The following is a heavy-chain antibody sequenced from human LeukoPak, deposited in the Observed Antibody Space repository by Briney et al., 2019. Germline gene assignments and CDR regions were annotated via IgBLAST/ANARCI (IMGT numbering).Heavy chain of an antibody. CDR2: ISAYSGNT. CDR3: ARAEKPNWGNYYYYCMDV. V-gene: IGHV1-18*01. D-gene: IGHD7-27*01. CDR1: GYTFSSYG. Sequence: GASVKVSCKASGYTFSSYGISWVRQAPGQGLEWMGWISAYSGNTHYAQKFQGRVTMTTDTSTTTAYMELRGLRSDDTAVYYYARAEKPNWGNYYYYCMDVWGKGTTVTVSS. J-gene: IGHJ6*03.